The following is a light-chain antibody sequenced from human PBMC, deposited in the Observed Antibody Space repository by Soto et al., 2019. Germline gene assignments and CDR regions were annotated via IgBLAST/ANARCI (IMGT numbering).Light chain of an antibody. CDR1: QSVSSNF. CDR3: QQYGSSPYT. J-gene: IGKJ2*01. CDR2: GAS. Sequence: EIVLTQSPGTLSLSPGERVTLSCGASQSVSSNFLAWHQQKPGQAPRLLLYGASSRATGIPDRFSGSGSGTDFTLTISRLEPEDFAVYYCQQYGSSPYTFGQGTKLDIK. V-gene: IGKV3-20*01.